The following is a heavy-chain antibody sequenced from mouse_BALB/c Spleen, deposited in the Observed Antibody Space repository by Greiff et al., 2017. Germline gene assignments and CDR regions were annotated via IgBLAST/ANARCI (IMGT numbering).Heavy chain of an antibody. CDR2: INPSTGYT. D-gene: IGHD2-2*01. V-gene: IGHV1-7*01. Sequence: VKLMESGAELAKPGASVKMSCKASGYTFTSYWMHWVKQRPGQGLEWIGYINPSTGYTEYNQKFKDKATLTADKSSSTAYMQLSSLTSEDSAVYYCAYLLWLRRDAMDYWGQGTSVTVSS. CDR3: AYLLWLRRDAMDY. J-gene: IGHJ4*01. CDR1: GYTFTSYW.